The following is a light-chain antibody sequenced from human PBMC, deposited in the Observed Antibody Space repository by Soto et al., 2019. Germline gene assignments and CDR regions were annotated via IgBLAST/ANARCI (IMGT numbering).Light chain of an antibody. CDR1: QSLGASY. Sequence: EVVLTQSPDTLSLSPGERATLSCRASQSLGASYLAWYQQKPGQAPRLLIYRTSNRASGIPDRFSGSGSGPDFTLTISRLEPEDFAVYYCHQYGRSPRTFGQGTKVAIK. CDR3: HQYGRSPRT. V-gene: IGKV3-20*01. J-gene: IGKJ1*01. CDR2: RTS.